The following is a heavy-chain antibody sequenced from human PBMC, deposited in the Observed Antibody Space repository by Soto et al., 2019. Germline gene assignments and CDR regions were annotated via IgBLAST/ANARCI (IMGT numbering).Heavy chain of an antibody. V-gene: IGHV3-23*01. CDR3: AKDKYTDSVRRVWFFDF. CDR2: ISSNGMTT. Sequence: EVQLLESGGGLVKSGGSLRLSCVASGFTFSKYAMTWVRQAPGKGLEWVSSISSNGMTTDYADSVKGRFTISRDNSRNTLSLHMDSLRGDDAALYYCAKDKYTDSVRRVWFFDFWGRGTLVTVSS. J-gene: IGHJ2*01. CDR1: GFTFSKYA. D-gene: IGHD3-16*01.